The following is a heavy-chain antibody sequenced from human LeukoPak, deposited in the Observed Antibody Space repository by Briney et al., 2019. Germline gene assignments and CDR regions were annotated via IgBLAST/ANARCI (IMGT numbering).Heavy chain of an antibody. D-gene: IGHD3-22*01. CDR1: GGSISSYY. CDR2: IYYSGSA. Sequence: SETLSLTCTVSGGSISSYYWSWIRQPPGKGLEWIGYIYYSGSANYNPSLKSRVTISVDTSKNQFSLKLSSVTAADTAVYYCARAGYYYDSSGYYIYYYYMDVWGKGTTVTVSS. V-gene: IGHV4-59*01. J-gene: IGHJ6*03. CDR3: ARAGYYYDSSGYYIYYYYMDV.